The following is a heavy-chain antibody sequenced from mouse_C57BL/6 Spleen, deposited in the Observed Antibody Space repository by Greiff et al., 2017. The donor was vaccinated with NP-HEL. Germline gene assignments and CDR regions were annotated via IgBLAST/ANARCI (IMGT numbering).Heavy chain of an antibody. V-gene: IGHV1-4*01. CDR2: INPSSGYT. Sequence: QVQLQQSGAELARPGASVKMSCKASGYTFTSYTMHWVKQRPGKGLEWIGYINPSSGYTKYNQKFKDKATLTADKSSSTAYMQLSSLTSEDAAVYYCASVSNFDYWGQGTTLTVSS. J-gene: IGHJ2*01. D-gene: IGHD1-1*01. CDR1: GYTFTSYT. CDR3: ASVSNFDY.